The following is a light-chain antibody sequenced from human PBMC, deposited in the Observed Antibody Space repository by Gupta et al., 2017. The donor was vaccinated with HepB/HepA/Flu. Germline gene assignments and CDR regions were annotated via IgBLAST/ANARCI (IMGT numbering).Light chain of an antibody. CDR2: DIS. Sequence: SVLTQTPLFLSVTLGQPASISCRSSQSLVHSNGDTYFNWLHQRPGQPPRLLIYDISKRFSGVPDRFSGSGAATDFTLKISRVEAEDVGVYYCMQSSHFPRTFGQGTKVEIK. V-gene: IGKV2-24*01. CDR1: QSLVHSNGDTY. CDR3: MQSSHFPRT. J-gene: IGKJ1*01.